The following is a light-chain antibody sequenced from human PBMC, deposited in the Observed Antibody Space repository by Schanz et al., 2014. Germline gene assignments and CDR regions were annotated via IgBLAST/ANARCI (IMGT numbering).Light chain of an antibody. Sequence: QSALAQPASVSGSPGQSITISCTGTSSDVGNYRLVSWYQQHPGKAPKLIISEDTERPSGVSDRFSDSKSGNTASLTISGLQAEDEADYYCSSYTSSYTLVFGGGTKLTVL. CDR2: EDT. CDR3: SSYTSSYTLV. J-gene: IGLJ2*01. CDR1: SSDVGNYRL. V-gene: IGLV2-14*02.